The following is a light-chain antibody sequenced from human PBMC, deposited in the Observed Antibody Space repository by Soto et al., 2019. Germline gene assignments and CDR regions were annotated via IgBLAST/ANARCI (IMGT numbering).Light chain of an antibody. V-gene: IGKV1D-12*01. J-gene: IGKJ4*01. CDR1: QGIRNW. CDR2: AAS. CDR3: QQTDNFPLS. Sequence: DIQMTQSPSSVPASVGDRVTITCRASQGIRNWLAWYQQTPGKAPELLIFAASSMQSGVPSRFSGRGAGTEFTLTIYSLQPEDFATYYCQQTDNFPLSFGGGTKVDIK.